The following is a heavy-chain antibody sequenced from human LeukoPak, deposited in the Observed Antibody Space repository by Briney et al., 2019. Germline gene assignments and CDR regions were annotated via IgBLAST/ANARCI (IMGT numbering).Heavy chain of an antibody. CDR1: GGSFSGYY. V-gene: IGHV4-34*01. D-gene: IGHD3-22*01. J-gene: IGHJ4*02. Sequence: SETLSLTCAVYGGSFSGYYWSWIRQPPGKGLEWIGEINHSGSTNYNPSLKSRVTISVVTSKNQFSLKLSSVTAADTAVYYCARGQGDYYDSRRYYFDYWGQGTLVTVSS. CDR2: INHSGST. CDR3: ARGQGDYYDSRRYYFDY.